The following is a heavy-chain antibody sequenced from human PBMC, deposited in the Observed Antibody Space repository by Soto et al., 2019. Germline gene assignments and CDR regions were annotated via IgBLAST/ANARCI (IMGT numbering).Heavy chain of an antibody. CDR3: ARMGYGDYPSDWYFDL. D-gene: IGHD4-17*01. CDR2: INHSGST. CDR1: GGSFSGYY. J-gene: IGHJ2*01. V-gene: IGHV4-34*01. Sequence: QVQLQQWGAGLLKPSETLSLTCAVYGGSFSGYYWSWIRQPPGKGLEWIGEINHSGSTNYNPSLKSRVTISVDTSKTQFSLKLSSVTAADTAVYYCARMGYGDYPSDWYFDLWGLGTLVTVSS.